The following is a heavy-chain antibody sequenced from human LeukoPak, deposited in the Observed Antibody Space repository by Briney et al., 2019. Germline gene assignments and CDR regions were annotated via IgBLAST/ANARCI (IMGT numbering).Heavy chain of an antibody. CDR2: IIPIFGTA. CDR1: GGTFSSYA. J-gene: IGHJ4*02. V-gene: IGHV1-69*13. CDR3: ARDPKGDTAMVYYFDY. D-gene: IGHD5-18*01. Sequence: VASMKVSCKASGGTFSSYAISWVRQAPGQGLEWMGGIIPIFGTANYAQKFQGRVTITADESTSTAYMELSSLRSEDTAVYYCARDPKGDTAMVYYFDYWGQGTLVTVSS.